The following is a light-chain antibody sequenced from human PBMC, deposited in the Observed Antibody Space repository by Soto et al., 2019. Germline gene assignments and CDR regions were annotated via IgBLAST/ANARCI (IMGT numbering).Light chain of an antibody. J-gene: IGLJ2*01. CDR1: SSDVGSYNL. V-gene: IGLV2-23*03. Sequence: QSALTQPASVSGSPGQSITISCTGTSSDVGSYNLVSWYQQHPGKAPKLMIYEGSKRPSGVSNRFSGSKSGNTASLTISGLQAEYEADYYCCSYAGSSTFVFGGWTQLTV. CDR3: CSYAGSSTFV. CDR2: EGS.